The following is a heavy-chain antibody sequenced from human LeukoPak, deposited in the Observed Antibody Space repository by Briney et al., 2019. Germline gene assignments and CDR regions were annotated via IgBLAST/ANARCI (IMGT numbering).Heavy chain of an antibody. V-gene: IGHV1-2*04. CDR3: ARVSSWYRFHSHDY. J-gene: IGHJ4*02. CDR1: GYTFTGYY. Sequence: ASVKVSCKASGYTFTGYYMHWVRQAPGQGLEWMGWINPNSGGTNYAQKFQGWVTMTRDTSISTAYMELSRLRSDDTAVYYCARVSSWYRFHSHDYWGQGTLVTVSS. CDR2: INPNSGGT. D-gene: IGHD6-13*01.